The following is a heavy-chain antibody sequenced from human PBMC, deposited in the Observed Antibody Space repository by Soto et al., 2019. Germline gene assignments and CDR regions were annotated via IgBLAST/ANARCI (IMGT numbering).Heavy chain of an antibody. CDR1: GFRFDAYG. D-gene: IGHD4-17*01. V-gene: IGHV3-9*01. CDR2: LSRDSRGI. J-gene: IGHJ4*02. Sequence: GGSLRLSCEVSGFRFDAYGMHWVRQAPGKGLEWIAGLSRDSRGISYWASMKGRFTTSRDNAKNSLYLQLNSLRADDTAFYYCVKDALTTVAYYFDYWGQGALVTVSS. CDR3: VKDALTTVAYYFDY.